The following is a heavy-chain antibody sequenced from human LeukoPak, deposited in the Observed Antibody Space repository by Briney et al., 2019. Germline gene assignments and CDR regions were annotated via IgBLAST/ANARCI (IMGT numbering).Heavy chain of an antibody. CDR2: INPSGGST. CDR3: ARDLTPQDSSGYFASTRSHYYYGMDV. V-gene: IGHV1-46*01. J-gene: IGHJ6*02. D-gene: IGHD3-22*01. CDR1: GYTFTSYY. Sequence: ASVKVSCKASGYTFTSYYMHWVRQAPGQGLEWMGIINPSGGSTSYAQKFQGRVTMTRDTSTSTVYMELSSLRSEDTAVYYCARDLTPQDSSGYFASTRSHYYYGMDVWGQGTTVTVSS.